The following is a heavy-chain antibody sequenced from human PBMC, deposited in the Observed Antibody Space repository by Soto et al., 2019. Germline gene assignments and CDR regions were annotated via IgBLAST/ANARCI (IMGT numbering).Heavy chain of an antibody. Sequence: VQLVESGGGLVQPGGSLRLSCAASGFTFSSYAMHWVRQAPGKGLEWVAVISDDGSSTYYADSVKGRFNISRDNSKNTLYLQMNSLRAEDTAVYYCAKDQGSGYSGGLLLGGDAFDFWGQGTLVTVSS. D-gene: IGHD5-18*01. V-gene: IGHV3-30*02. CDR1: GFTFSSYA. J-gene: IGHJ3*01. CDR3: AKDQGSGYSGGLLLGGDAFDF. CDR2: ISDDGSST.